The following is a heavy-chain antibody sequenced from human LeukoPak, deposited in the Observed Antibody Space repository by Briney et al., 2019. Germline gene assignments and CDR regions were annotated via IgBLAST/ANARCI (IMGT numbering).Heavy chain of an antibody. J-gene: IGHJ4*02. CDR2: IYYSGST. CDR1: GGSISSYY. V-gene: IGHV4-59*01. D-gene: IGHD3-9*01. CDR3: ARTYYDILTGYYTTYYFDY. Sequence: SETLSLTCTVSGGSISSYYWSWIRQPAGKGLEWIGSIYYSGSTYYNPSLKSRVTISVDTSKNQFSLKLSSVTAADTAVYYCARTYYDILTGYYTTYYFDYWGQGTLVTVSS.